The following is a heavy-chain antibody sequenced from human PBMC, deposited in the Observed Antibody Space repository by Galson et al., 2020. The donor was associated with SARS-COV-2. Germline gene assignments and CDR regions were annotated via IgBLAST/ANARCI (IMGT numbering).Heavy chain of an antibody. Sequence: SGPTLVKPTQTPTLTCTFSGFSLSTTGVAVGWIRQPPGKALEWLAFIYWDDDKRYSPSLMSRLTITTDTSKNQVVLTMTNMDPVDTATYYCARTVYDASSPPFDYWGQGTLVTVSS. CDR1: GFSLSTTGVA. J-gene: IGHJ4*02. D-gene: IGHD6-6*01. CDR2: IYWDDDK. V-gene: IGHV2-5*02. CDR3: ARTVYDASSPPFDY.